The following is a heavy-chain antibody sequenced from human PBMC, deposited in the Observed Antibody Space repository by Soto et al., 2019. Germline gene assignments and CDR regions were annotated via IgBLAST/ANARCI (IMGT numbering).Heavy chain of an antibody. CDR1: GGTIGSPDW. V-gene: IGHV4-4*02. D-gene: IGHD6-19*01. Sequence: TSETLSLTCGVSGGTIGSPDWWTWVRQPPGKGLEWIGEIFQSGSTNYTPSLESRVTISVDKSKNQFSLTLTSVTAADTAVYFCARGRGRYSSGWSWFDPWGQGILVTVSS. CDR3: ARGRGRYSSGWSWFDP. CDR2: IFQSGST. J-gene: IGHJ5*02.